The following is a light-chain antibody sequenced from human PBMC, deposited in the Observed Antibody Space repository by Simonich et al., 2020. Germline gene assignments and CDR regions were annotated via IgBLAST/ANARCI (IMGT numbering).Light chain of an antibody. Sequence: QSALTQPASVSGSPGQSITISCTGTRSDVGGYNYVSWSQQHPCKAPKLMIYDVSKRPSGVSNRFSGSKSGNTASLTISGLQAEDEADYYCSSYTSSSTWVFGGGTKLTVL. V-gene: IGLV2-14*01. J-gene: IGLJ3*02. CDR2: DVS. CDR1: RSDVGGYNY. CDR3: SSYTSSSTWV.